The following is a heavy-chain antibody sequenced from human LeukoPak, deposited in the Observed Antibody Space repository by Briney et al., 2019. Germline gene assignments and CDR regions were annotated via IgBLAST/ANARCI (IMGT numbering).Heavy chain of an antibody. CDR3: ARAPYYYDSSGYYLSAEYFQH. Sequence: PSETLSLTCTVSGGSISSGSYYWSWIRQPAGKGLEWIGRIYTSGSTNYNPPLKSRVTISVGTSKNQFSLKLSSVTAADTAVYYCARAPYYYDSSGYYLSAEYFQHWGQGTLVTVSS. CDR2: IYTSGST. D-gene: IGHD3-22*01. V-gene: IGHV4-61*02. CDR1: GGSISSGSYY. J-gene: IGHJ1*01.